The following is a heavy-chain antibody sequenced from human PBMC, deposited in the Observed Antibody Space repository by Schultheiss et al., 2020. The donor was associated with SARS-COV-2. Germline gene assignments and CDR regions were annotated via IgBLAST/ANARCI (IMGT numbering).Heavy chain of an antibody. D-gene: IGHD5-12*01. J-gene: IGHJ6*02. CDR1: GFTFSNAW. Sequence: GSLRLSCAASGFTFSNAWMSWIRQPPGKGLEWIGEINHSGSTNYNPSLKSRVTISVDTSKNQFSLKLSSVTAADTAVYYCARGDYWGGMDVWGQGTTVTVSS. V-gene: IGHV4-34*01. CDR2: INHSGST. CDR3: ARGDYWGGMDV.